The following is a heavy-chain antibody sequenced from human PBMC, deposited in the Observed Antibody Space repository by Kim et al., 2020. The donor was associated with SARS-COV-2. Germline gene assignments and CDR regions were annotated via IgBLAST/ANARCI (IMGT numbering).Heavy chain of an antibody. Sequence: ASVKVSCKASGYTFTSYAMNWVRQAPGQGLEWMGWINTNTGNPTYAQGFTGRFVFSLDTSVSTAYLQISSLKAEDTAVYYCARAKLRFLEWLSHPYFDYWGQGTLVTVSS. CDR2: INTNTGNP. V-gene: IGHV7-4-1*02. J-gene: IGHJ4*02. CDR3: ARAKLRFLEWLSHPYFDY. D-gene: IGHD3-3*01. CDR1: GYTFTSYA.